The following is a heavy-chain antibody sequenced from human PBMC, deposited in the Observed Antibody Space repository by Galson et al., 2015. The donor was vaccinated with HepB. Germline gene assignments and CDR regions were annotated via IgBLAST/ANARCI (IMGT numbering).Heavy chain of an antibody. J-gene: IGHJ2*01. D-gene: IGHD2-2*01. CDR2: FGYNGDT. CDR1: GFIISSHA. V-gene: IGHV3-23*01. Sequence: SLRLSCAASGFIISSHAMSWVRQAPGKGLEWVSTFGYNGDTYYTDSLKGRFTISRDNSKNTLYLQMSSLRAEDTAVYYCAKASCSSISCLWYFDLWGRGTLVSVSS. CDR3: AKASCSSISCLWYFDL.